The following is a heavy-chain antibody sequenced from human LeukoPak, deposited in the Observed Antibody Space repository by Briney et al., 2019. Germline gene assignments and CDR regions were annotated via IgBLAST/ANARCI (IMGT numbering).Heavy chain of an antibody. D-gene: IGHD3-10*02. CDR1: GFTFSSYN. Sequence: GGSLRLSCAASGFTFSSYNMNWVRQAPGKGLEWVSSISSSDSYIYYADSVKGRFTISRDNAKNSLFLQMNSLRAEDTAVYYCAELGITMIGGVWGKGTTVTISS. CDR2: ISSSDSYI. V-gene: IGHV3-21*01. J-gene: IGHJ6*04. CDR3: AELGITMIGGV.